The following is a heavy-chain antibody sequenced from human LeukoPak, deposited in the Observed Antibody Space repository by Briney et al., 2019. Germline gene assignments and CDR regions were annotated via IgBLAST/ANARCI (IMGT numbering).Heavy chain of an antibody. J-gene: IGHJ6*02. CDR1: GFTFSSYG. CDR3: ARVRSRYSSYYYYGMDV. D-gene: IGHD1-14*01. V-gene: IGHV3-30*03. CDR2: ISYDGSNK. Sequence: GGSLRLSCAASGFTFSSYGMHWVRQAPGKGLEWVAVISYDGSNKYYADSAKGRFTISRDNSKNTLYLQMNSLRAEDTAVYYCARVRSRYSSYYYYGMDVWGQGTTVTVSS.